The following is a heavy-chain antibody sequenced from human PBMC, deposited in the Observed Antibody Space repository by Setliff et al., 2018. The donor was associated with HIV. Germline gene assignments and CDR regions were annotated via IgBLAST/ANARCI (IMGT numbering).Heavy chain of an antibody. J-gene: IGHJ4*02. CDR1: GYGFSSYW. V-gene: IGHV5-51*01. CDR3: ARGIAALTASFDS. Sequence: GESLKISCKGSGYGFSSYWIGWVRQMPGKGLEWMGIIYPGDSSTRYSPSFQGQVTISADKSISTAYLQWTSLKASDTAIYYCARGIAALTASFDSWGQGSLVTVSS. D-gene: IGHD2-21*02. CDR2: IYPGDSST.